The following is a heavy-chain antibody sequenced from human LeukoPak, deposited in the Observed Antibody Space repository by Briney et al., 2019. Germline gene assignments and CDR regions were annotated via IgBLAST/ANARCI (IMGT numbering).Heavy chain of an antibody. D-gene: IGHD6-19*01. CDR3: ARTVAGTSYYFDY. CDR2: INPNSGGT. CDR1: GYTFTGYY. V-gene: IGHV1-2*02. J-gene: IGHJ4*02. Sequence: ASVKVSCKASGYTFTGYYMHWVRQAPGQGLEWMGWINPNSGGTNYAQKFQGRVTMTRDTSISTAYMELSRLRSDDTAVYYCARTVAGTSYYFDYWGQGTLVTVSS.